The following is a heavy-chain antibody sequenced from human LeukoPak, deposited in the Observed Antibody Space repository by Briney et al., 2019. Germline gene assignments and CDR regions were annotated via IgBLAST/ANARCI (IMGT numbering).Heavy chain of an antibody. D-gene: IGHD6-19*01. Sequence: GGSLRLSCAASGFTFNSHWMHWVRQAPGKGLVWVSRINSDGSSTSYADSVKGRFTTSRDNAKNTLYLQMNSLRAEDTAVYYCARASSGWPPLIDYWGQGTLVTVSS. CDR3: ARASSGWPPLIDY. CDR1: GFTFNSHW. J-gene: IGHJ4*02. V-gene: IGHV3-74*01. CDR2: INSDGSST.